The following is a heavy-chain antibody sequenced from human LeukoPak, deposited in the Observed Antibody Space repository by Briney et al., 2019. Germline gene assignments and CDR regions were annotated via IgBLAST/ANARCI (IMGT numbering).Heavy chain of an antibody. D-gene: IGHD3-22*01. V-gene: IGHV4-39*01. J-gene: IGHJ3*02. CDR3: ARTKDYYDSSGYYRDAFDI. CDR2: MSYSGNS. Sequence: SETLSLTCTVSGGSIASSYHYWGWIRQPPGKGLEWIGSMSYSGNSYYNPSLKSRVTISVGTSKNQFSLKLTSVTAADTAVNYCARTKDYYDSSGYYRDAFDIWGQGTMVTVSS. CDR1: GGSIASSYHY.